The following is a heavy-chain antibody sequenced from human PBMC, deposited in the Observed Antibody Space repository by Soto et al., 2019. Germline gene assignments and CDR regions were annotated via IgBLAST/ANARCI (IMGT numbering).Heavy chain of an antibody. CDR3: XRDIIHYHYVWRSPVDY. V-gene: IGHV3-74*01. D-gene: IGHD3-16*01. Sequence: GGSLRLPWAASAFTFSSNWMHRVRQAPGKGLVWVSRINSDGRSTSYADSVKGRFTISRANAKNTLYLQMKSLRAEAPPGYYGXRDIIHYHYVWRSPVDYWGQRPLVTVSS. J-gene: IGHJ4*02. CDR2: INSDGRST. CDR1: AFTFSSNW.